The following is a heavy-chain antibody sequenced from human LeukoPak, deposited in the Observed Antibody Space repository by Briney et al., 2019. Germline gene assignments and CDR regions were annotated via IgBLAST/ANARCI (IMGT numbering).Heavy chain of an antibody. J-gene: IGHJ5*02. D-gene: IGHD3-9*01. V-gene: IGHV3-53*01. CDR1: GFTVSSNY. Sequence: GGSLRLSCAASGFTVSSNYMSWVRQAPGKGLEWVSVIYSGGSTYYADSVKGRFTISRDNSKNTLYLQMNSLRAEDTAVYYCARGLPIFRFDPWGQGTLVTVSS. CDR2: IYSGGST. CDR3: ARGLPIFRFDP.